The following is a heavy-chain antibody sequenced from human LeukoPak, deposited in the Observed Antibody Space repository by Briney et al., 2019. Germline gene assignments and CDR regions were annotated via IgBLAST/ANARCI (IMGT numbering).Heavy chain of an antibody. Sequence: SETLSLTCTVSGGSISSYYWSWIRQPAGKGLGWIGRIYSSGSTNYNPSLKSRVTMSVDTSKNQFSLKVSSVTAADTAVYYCARVFSYGDHNDYWGQGTLVTVSS. CDR1: GGSISSYY. J-gene: IGHJ4*02. V-gene: IGHV4-4*07. CDR2: IYSSGST. CDR3: ARVFSYGDHNDY. D-gene: IGHD4-17*01.